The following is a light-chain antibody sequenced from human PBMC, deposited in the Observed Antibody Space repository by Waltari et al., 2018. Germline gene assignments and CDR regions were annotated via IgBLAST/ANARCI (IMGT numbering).Light chain of an antibody. CDR1: SPNIGSNF. Sequence: QSVLTPPPSASGTPGQRVTISCSGSSPNIGSNFVYWYQQLPGTAPKLLIYRNTQRPSGVPARFSGSKSGTSASLAISGLRSEDEADYYCAAWDDSLSGPVFGGGTKLTVL. V-gene: IGLV1-47*01. J-gene: IGLJ2*01. CDR2: RNT. CDR3: AAWDDSLSGPV.